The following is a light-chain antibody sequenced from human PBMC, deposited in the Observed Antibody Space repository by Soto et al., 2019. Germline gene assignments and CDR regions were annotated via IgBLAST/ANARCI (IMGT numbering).Light chain of an antibody. CDR3: CSYASGSIYV. CDR1: SSDVGAFNY. V-gene: IGLV2-14*01. CDR2: EVG. J-gene: IGLJ1*01. Sequence: QSVLTQPASVSGSPGQSITISCTGTSSDVGAFNYVSWYLQYPGKAPKLMIYEVGNRPSRVSNRFSGSKSGNTASLTISGLQAEDEADYYCCSYASGSIYVFGTGTKVTVL.